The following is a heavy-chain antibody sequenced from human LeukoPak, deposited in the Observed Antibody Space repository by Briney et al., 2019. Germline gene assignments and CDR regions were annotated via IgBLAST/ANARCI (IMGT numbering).Heavy chain of an antibody. Sequence: PSETLSLTCAVYGGSFSGYYWSWIRQSPGKGLECIGYIHYTGSTNYNPSLKSRVTISVETSKNQFSLKLKSVTAADTAVYYCARGGYYGSGNDFRFDPWGQGTLVTVSS. D-gene: IGHD3-10*01. J-gene: IGHJ5*02. CDR1: GGSFSGYY. CDR3: ARGGYYGSGNDFRFDP. CDR2: IHYTGST. V-gene: IGHV4-59*01.